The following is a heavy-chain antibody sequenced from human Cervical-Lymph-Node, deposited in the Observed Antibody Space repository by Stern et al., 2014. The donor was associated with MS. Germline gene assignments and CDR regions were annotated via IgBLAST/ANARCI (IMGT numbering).Heavy chain of an antibody. Sequence: QVQLQESGPGLVKPSETLSLTCTVSGGSISSSSYYWGWIRQPPGKGLEWIGSIYYSGSTYYNPSLKSRVTISVDTAKNQFSLNMSSVTAADTAVYYCARHWAGGCSGSSCPGGFDYWGQGTLVTVSS. V-gene: IGHV4-39*01. CDR3: ARHWAGGCSGSSCPGGFDY. J-gene: IGHJ4*02. CDR1: GGSISSSSYY. CDR2: IYYSGST. D-gene: IGHD2-15*01.